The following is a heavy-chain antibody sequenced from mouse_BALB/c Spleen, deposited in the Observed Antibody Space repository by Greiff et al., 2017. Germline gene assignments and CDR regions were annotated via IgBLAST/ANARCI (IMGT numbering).Heavy chain of an antibody. Sequence: QVQLKESGAELVRPGASVTLSCKASGYTFTDYEMHWVKQTPVHGLEWIGAIDPETGGTAYNQKFKGKATLTADKSSSTAYMELRSLTSEDSAVYYWKRESPFGYWGQGALGTVS. CDR2: IDPETGGT. CDR3: KRESPFGY. V-gene: IGHV1-15*01. J-gene: IGHJ3*01. CDR1: GYTFTDYE.